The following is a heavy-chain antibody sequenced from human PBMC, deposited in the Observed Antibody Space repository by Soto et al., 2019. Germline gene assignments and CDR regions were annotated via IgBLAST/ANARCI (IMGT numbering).Heavy chain of an antibody. Sequence: QVQLVQSGAEVKKPGASVKVSCKASGYTFTSYGISWVRQAPGQGLEWMGWISAYNGNTNYAQKLQGRVTMTTDKATSTAYMELRSLRSDDTAVYYCARVRRRGGYCSGGSCWDPWGQGTLVTVSS. CDR2: ISAYNGNT. CDR3: ARVRRRGGYCSGGSCWDP. D-gene: IGHD2-15*01. V-gene: IGHV1-18*01. CDR1: GYTFTSYG. J-gene: IGHJ5*02.